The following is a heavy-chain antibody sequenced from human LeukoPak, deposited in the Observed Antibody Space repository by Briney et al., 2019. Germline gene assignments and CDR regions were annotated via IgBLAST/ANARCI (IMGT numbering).Heavy chain of an antibody. Sequence: GASVKVSCKASGYTFTSYAMHWVRQAPGQRLEWMGWINAGNGNTKYSQKFQGRVTITRDTSASTAYMELSSLRSEDTAVYYCARGDRDGYNYFFDYWGQGTLVTVSS. CDR3: ARGDRDGYNYFFDY. D-gene: IGHD5-24*01. CDR2: INAGNGNT. CDR1: GYTFTSYA. V-gene: IGHV1-3*01. J-gene: IGHJ4*02.